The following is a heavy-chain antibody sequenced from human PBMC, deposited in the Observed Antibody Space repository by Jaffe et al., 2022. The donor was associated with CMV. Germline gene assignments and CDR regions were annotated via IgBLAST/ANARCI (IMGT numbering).Heavy chain of an antibody. CDR2: ISHNGST. J-gene: IGHJ4*02. Sequence: QVQLQQWGAGLLKPSETLSLTCAVYGASFSGYYRTWIRQPPGKGLEWIGGISHNGSTNYNASLKSRVTISLDESKNQFSLKLSSVTAADTAVYYCARGLPLEWGQGTPVTVSS. CDR3: ARGLPLE. D-gene: IGHD2-21*01. CDR1: GASFSGYY. V-gene: IGHV4-34*01.